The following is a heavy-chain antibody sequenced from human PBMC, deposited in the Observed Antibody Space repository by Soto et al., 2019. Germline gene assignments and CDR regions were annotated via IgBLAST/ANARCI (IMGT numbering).Heavy chain of an antibody. CDR3: ARDWGMGCNGGSCYANWFDP. CDR2: INPSGGRT. CDR1: GYSFTSYS. Sequence: GASVRVSCKASGYSFTSYSLHWVRQAPGQGLEWVGRINPSGGRTLYSQKFQGRVSLTRDTSSSTVYMELRSLKSDDKAVYYCARDWGMGCNGGSCYANWFDPWGQGTLVTVSS. V-gene: IGHV1-46*01. D-gene: IGHD2-15*01. J-gene: IGHJ5*02.